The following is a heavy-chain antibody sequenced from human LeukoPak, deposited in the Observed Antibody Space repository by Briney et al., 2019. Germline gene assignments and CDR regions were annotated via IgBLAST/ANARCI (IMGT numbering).Heavy chain of an antibody. CDR3: ARDQSLWTGYYIWNYFDP. CDR1: GDSIRSNH. V-gene: IGHV4-59*01. CDR2: ISYSGST. J-gene: IGHJ5*02. Sequence: PSETLSLTCSVSGDSIRSNHWSWIRQPPGKGLEWIGYISYSGSTKYNPSLKSRVSISVDTSKNQFSLNLTSVTPADTAVYYCARDQSLWTGYYIWNYFDPWGQGTLVTVSS. D-gene: IGHD3/OR15-3a*01.